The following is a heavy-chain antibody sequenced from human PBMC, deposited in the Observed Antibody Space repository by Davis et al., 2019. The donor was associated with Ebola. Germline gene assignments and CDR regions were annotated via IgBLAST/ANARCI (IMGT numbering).Heavy chain of an antibody. V-gene: IGHV1-46*03. CDR2: INPSGSSP. Sequence: ASVTLSCTASGYTFTSYYMHWVRQAPGQGLEWMGIINPSGSSPSYAQKIQGRVTMTRDTSTSTVYMKLRSLRSEDTAVYYCARVSPWWLGSTKNWFDPWGQGTLVTVSS. CDR3: ARVSPWWLGSTKNWFDP. CDR1: GYTFTSYY. D-gene: IGHD6-19*01. J-gene: IGHJ5*02.